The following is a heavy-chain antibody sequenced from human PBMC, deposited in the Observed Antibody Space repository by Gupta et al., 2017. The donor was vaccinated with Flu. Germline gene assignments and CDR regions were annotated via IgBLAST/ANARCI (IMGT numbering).Heavy chain of an antibody. CDR2: MQDNGIR. J-gene: IGHJ2*01. Sequence: SFYWSWIRQSPGKGLEWFGYMQDNGIRKYNPSLESRVTMSGDTSKNQLSLTLRSVTVADTAVYYCARPHSWAAGPAWYVDLWGRGTQVIVSS. CDR3: ARPHSWAAGPAWYVDL. D-gene: IGHD2-15*01. CDR1: SFY. V-gene: IGHV4-59*08.